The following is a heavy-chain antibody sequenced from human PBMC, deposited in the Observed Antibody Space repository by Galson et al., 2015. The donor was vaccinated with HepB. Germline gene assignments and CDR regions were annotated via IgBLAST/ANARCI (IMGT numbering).Heavy chain of an antibody. CDR1: GFTFPRHA. CDR3: ARDSSLLSSGGLVVFSDS. J-gene: IGHJ4*02. Sequence: SLRLSCAASGFTFPRHAMHWVRQAPGKGLEPVSYISTSSTTITYADSVKGRFTVSRDNANNLLYLQMNSLRAEDTAIYYCARDSSLLSSGGLVVFSDSWGQGTAVIVSS. V-gene: IGHV3-48*03. D-gene: IGHD3-16*01. CDR2: ISTSSTTI.